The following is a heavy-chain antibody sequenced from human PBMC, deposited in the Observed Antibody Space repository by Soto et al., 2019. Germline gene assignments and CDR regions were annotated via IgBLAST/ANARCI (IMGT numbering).Heavy chain of an antibody. CDR3: ARLMRQGYCSGGSCYYYYMDV. J-gene: IGHJ6*03. CDR1: GGSISSYY. D-gene: IGHD2-15*01. Sequence: SETLSLTCTVSGGSISSYYWSWIRQPPGKGLEWIGYIYYSGSTNYNPSLKSRVTISVDTSKNQFSLKLSSVTAADTAVYYCARLMRQGYCSGGSCYYYYMDVWGKGTTVTVSS. V-gene: IGHV4-59*08. CDR2: IYYSGST.